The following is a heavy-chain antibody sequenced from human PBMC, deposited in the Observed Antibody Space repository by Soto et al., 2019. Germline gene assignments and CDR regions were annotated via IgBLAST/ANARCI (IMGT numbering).Heavy chain of an antibody. Sequence: SETLSLTCTVSSGSISSDGYYWAWIRQHPGQGLEWIGYIYHSGTTYYNPSLRSRVTISVDTSKNQFSLNLTSVTAADTALYYCAREYSSSYDYWGPGILVTVSS. V-gene: IGHV4-31*03. CDR1: SGSISSDGYY. CDR2: IYHSGTT. CDR3: AREYSSSYDY. J-gene: IGHJ4*02. D-gene: IGHD6-6*01.